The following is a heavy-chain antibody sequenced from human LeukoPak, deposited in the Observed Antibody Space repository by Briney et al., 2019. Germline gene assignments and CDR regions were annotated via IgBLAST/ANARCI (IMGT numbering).Heavy chain of an antibody. CDR2: IYTSGTT. D-gene: IGHD4-17*01. V-gene: IGHV4-61*02. CDR3: ARSDYGDYVFDY. Sequence: PSQTLSLTRTVSGGSISSRSFQWSWIRQPAGKGLEWIGRIYTSGTTNYNPSLKSRVSISVDTSKNRISLKLSSVTAADTAVYYCARSDYGDYVFDYWGQGTLVTVSS. J-gene: IGHJ4*02. CDR1: GGSISSRSFQ.